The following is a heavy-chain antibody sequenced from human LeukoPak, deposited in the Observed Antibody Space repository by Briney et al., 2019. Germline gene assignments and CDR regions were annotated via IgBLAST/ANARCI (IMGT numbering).Heavy chain of an antibody. Sequence: PGGSLRLSCAASGFTFSSYAMSWVRQAPGRGLEWVSSITGSDDRTYYADSVQGRFTISRDNSKNTLYLQMSGLRAEDAAVYHCARDSGSYLQPTDYRGQGTLVTVSS. D-gene: IGHD1-26*01. CDR2: ITGSDDRT. J-gene: IGHJ4*02. V-gene: IGHV3-23*01. CDR3: ARDSGSYLQPTDY. CDR1: GFTFSSYA.